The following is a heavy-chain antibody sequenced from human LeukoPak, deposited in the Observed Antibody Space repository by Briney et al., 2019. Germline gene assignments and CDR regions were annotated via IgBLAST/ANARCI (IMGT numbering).Heavy chain of an antibody. CDR1: GGSFSSGNFY. V-gene: IGHV4-61*02. CDR2: IHTSGNT. D-gene: IGHD2-21*01. Sequence: PSETLSLTCTVSGGSFSSGNFYWTWIRQPAGNQLEWIGRIHTSGNTNHNPSLWSRVTISTDTSKNQFTLTLNFVTAADTAVYYCARDRGGDSFDTWGKGTTVTVSS. J-gene: IGHJ3*02. CDR3: ARDRGGDSFDT.